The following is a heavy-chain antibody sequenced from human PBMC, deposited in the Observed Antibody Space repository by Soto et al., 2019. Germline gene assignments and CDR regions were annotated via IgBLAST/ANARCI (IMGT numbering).Heavy chain of an antibody. Sequence: SETLSLTCTVSGGSISSGGYYWSWIRQHPGKGLEWIGYIYYSGSTYYNPSLKSRVTISVDTSKNQFSLKLSSVTAADTAVYYCATSYYYDSSGYLKYFQHWGQGTLVTVSS. V-gene: IGHV4-31*03. CDR1: GGSISSGGYY. CDR2: IYYSGST. D-gene: IGHD3-22*01. J-gene: IGHJ1*01. CDR3: ATSYYYDSSGYLKYFQH.